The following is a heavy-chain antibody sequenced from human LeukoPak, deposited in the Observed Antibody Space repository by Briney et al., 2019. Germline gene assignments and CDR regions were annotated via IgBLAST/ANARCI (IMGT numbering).Heavy chain of an antibody. V-gene: IGHV1-2*02. D-gene: IGHD4-17*01. J-gene: IGHJ4*02. CDR2: INPNSGGT. Sequence: GASVKVSCKASGYTLTGYYMHWVRQAPGQGLEWMGWINPNSGGTNCAQKFQGRVTMTRDTSISTAYMELSRLRSDDTAVYYCARGDMTTEIDYWGQGTLVTVSS. CDR3: ARGDMTTEIDY. CDR1: GYTLTGYY.